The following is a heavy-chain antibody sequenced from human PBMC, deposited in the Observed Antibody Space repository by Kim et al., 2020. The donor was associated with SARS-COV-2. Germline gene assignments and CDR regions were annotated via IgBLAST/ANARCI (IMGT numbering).Heavy chain of an antibody. D-gene: IGHD2-21*01. CDR1: GFTFDTYA. CDR3: AKMVIMDGYNYFYYYAMDV. J-gene: IGHJ6*02. V-gene: IGHV3-23*01. CDR2: MSGGAVNK. Sequence: GGSLRLSCVASGFTFDTYAMSWVRQAPGKGLEWVSVMSGGAVNKFYADSVRGRFTISRDNSKNTLYLQMKSLRDDDTALYYCAKMVIMDGYNYFYYYAMDVWGQGTTVTVSS.